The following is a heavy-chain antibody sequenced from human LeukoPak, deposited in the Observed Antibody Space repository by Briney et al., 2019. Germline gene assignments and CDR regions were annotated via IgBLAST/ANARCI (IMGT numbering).Heavy chain of an antibody. V-gene: IGHV4-39*01. D-gene: IGHD2-2*01. CDR1: GGSISSYY. Sequence: SETLSLTCTVSGGSISSYYWGWIRQPPGKGMEWIGSIYYSGSTYYNPSLKSRVTISVDTSKNQFSLKLSSVTAADTAVYYCARRDCSSTSCYRWNYYYYMDVWGKGTTVTISS. CDR3: ARRDCSSTSCYRWNYYYYMDV. CDR2: IYYSGST. J-gene: IGHJ6*03.